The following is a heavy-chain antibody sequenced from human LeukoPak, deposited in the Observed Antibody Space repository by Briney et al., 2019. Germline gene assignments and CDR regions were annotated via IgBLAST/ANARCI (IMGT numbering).Heavy chain of an antibody. Sequence: SDTLSLTCTVSGGSISSGDYYWSWIRQPPGKGLEWIGYIYYSGSTYYNPSLKSRVTISVDTSKNQFSLKLSSVTAADTAVYYCARVEAMELFDYWGQGTLVTVSS. CDR1: GGSISSGDYY. CDR3: ARVEAMELFDY. CDR2: IYYSGST. V-gene: IGHV4-30-4*02. D-gene: IGHD1-7*01. J-gene: IGHJ4*02.